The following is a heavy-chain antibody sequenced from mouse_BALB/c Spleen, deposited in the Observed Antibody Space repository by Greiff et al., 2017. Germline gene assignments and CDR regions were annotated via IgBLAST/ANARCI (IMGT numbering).Heavy chain of an antibody. Sequence: LKQPGSELVRPGASLKLSCKATGYTFTSYWMHWVNQRPGQGLEWIGNIYPGSGSTNYDEKFKSKSTLTVDTSSSTAYMHLSSLTSEDSAVYYCTRGDYDYGWAYWGQGTLVTVSA. J-gene: IGHJ3*01. CDR2: IYPGSGST. CDR1: GYTFTSYW. V-gene: IGHV1S22*01. CDR3: TRGDYDYGWAY. D-gene: IGHD2-4*01.